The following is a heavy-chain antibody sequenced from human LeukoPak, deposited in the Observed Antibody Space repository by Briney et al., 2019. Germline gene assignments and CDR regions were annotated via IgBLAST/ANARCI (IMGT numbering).Heavy chain of an antibody. CDR3: AKDQSGYNHYFDY. Sequence: GGSLRPSCAASGFTFSSYAMSWVRQAPGKGLEWVSAISGSGGSTYYADSVKGRFTISRDNSKNTLYLQMNSLRAEDTAVYYCAKDQSGYNHYFDYWGQGTLVTVSS. CDR2: ISGSGGST. J-gene: IGHJ4*02. D-gene: IGHD3-3*01. CDR1: GFTFSSYA. V-gene: IGHV3-23*01.